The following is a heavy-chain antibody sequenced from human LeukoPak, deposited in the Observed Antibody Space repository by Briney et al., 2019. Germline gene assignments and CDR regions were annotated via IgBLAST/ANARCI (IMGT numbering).Heavy chain of an antibody. D-gene: IGHD2-15*01. J-gene: IGHJ4*02. V-gene: IGHV1-18*04. CDR2: ISAYNGNT. CDR3: AREVRYCSGGSCYLLADY. CDR1: GYTFTGYY. Sequence: ASVKVSCKASGYTFTGYYMHWVRQAPGQGLEWMGWISAYNGNTNYAQKLQGRVTMTTDTSTSTAYMELRSLRSDDAAVFYCAREVRYCSGGSCYLLADYWGQGTLVTVSS.